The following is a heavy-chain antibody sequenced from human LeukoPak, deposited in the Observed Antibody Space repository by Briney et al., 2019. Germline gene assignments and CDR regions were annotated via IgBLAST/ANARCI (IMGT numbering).Heavy chain of an antibody. D-gene: IGHD4/OR15-4a*01. CDR2: ISSSSSTI. Sequence: GGSLRPSCAASGFTFSDYYMTWIRQAPGKGLEWVSYISSSSSTIYYADSVKGRFTISRDNSKNTLYLQMNSLRAEDTAVYYCARDREYGLFDYWGQGTLVTVSS. CDR1: GFTFSDYY. CDR3: ARDREYGLFDY. J-gene: IGHJ4*02. V-gene: IGHV3-11*04.